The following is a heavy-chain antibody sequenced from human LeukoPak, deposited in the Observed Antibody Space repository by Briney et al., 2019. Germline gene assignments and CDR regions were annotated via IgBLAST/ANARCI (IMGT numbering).Heavy chain of an antibody. CDR3: ARTYYYDSSGYYALDV. V-gene: IGHV4-34*01. J-gene: IGHJ6*02. CDR2: INHSGST. D-gene: IGHD3-22*01. CDR1: GGSFSGYY. Sequence: SETLSLTCAVYGGSFSGYYWSWIRQPPGKGLEWIGEINHSGSTNYNPSLKSRVTISVDTSKNQFSLKLSSVTAADTAVYYCARTYYYDSSGYYALDVSGQGTTVTVSS.